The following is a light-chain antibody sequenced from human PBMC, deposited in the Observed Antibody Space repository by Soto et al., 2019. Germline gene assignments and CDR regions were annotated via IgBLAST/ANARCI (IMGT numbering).Light chain of an antibody. J-gene: IGKJ3*01. CDR3: QHYGSSL. Sequence: EIVLTQSPGTLSLSPGERATLSCRASQSVSSSYLAWYQQKPGQAPRLLIYGASSSPPGIPDRFSGSGSGTDFTLTISRLEPEDFAVYYCQHYGSSLFGPGTKVDIK. V-gene: IGKV3-20*01. CDR2: GAS. CDR1: QSVSSSY.